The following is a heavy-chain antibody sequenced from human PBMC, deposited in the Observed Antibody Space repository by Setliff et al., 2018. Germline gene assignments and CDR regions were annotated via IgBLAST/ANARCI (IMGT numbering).Heavy chain of an antibody. CDR2: TIPMFDRP. CDR3: ARGNMDVVAAGGKYSGLAF. J-gene: IGHJ6*02. CDR1: GYTFTRYG. Sequence: SVKVSCKASGYTFTRYGISWVRQAPGQGLEWMGGTIPMFDRPNYAQKFQGRVAITADESTNTAYIEISSLRYEDTAVYYCARGNMDVVAAGGKYSGLAFWGQGTTVTVSS. D-gene: IGHD6-13*01. V-gene: IGHV1-69*13.